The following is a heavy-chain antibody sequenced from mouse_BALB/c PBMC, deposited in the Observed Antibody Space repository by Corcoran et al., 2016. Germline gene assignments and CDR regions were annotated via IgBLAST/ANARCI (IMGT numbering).Heavy chain of an antibody. Sequence: QIQLVQSGPELKKPGETVKISCKASGYTFTNYGMNWVKQAPGKGLKWMGWINTYTGGPTYADDFKGRFAFSLETSASTAYLQINNLKNEDTATYFCARTYGNLYYAMDYWGQGTSVTVSS. CDR2: INTYTGGP. J-gene: IGHJ4*01. CDR1: GYTFTNYG. CDR3: ARTYGNLYYAMDY. V-gene: IGHV9-3-1*01. D-gene: IGHD2-1*01.